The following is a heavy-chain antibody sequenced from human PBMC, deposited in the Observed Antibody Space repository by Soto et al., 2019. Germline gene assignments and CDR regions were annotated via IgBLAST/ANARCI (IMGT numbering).Heavy chain of an antibody. CDR2: ISGSGDST. J-gene: IGHJ3*02. Sequence: EVQLLESGGGLVQPGGSLRLSCAASGFTFSSYAMNWVRQAPGKGLEWVSTISGSGDSTYYADSVKGRFTIPRDNSENTLYLQMNSLRAEDTAIYYCAKGAGANHDAFDIWGQGTMVTVSS. D-gene: IGHD3-10*01. V-gene: IGHV3-23*01. CDR1: GFTFSSYA. CDR3: AKGAGANHDAFDI.